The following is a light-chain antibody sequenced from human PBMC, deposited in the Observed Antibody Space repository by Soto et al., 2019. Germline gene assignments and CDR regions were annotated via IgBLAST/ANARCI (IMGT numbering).Light chain of an antibody. CDR1: SSDVGSYNY. V-gene: IGLV2-14*01. J-gene: IGLJ2*01. Sequence: QSALSQPASVSGSPGQSITISCTGTSSDVGSYNYVSWYQQHPGKAPKLMIYDVSNRPSGISIRFSGSKSGNTASLTISGLQAEDEADYYCSSYASSSTLAVFGGGTKLTV. CDR3: SSYASSSTLAV. CDR2: DVS.